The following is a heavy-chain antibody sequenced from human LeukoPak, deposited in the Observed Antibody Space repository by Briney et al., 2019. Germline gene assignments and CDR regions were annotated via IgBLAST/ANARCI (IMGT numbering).Heavy chain of an antibody. Sequence: GGSLRLSCAASGFTFSSYVMSWVRQAPGEGLEWGSAIMGSGGSTYYADSGKGRFTISRDNSRNTLYLQMNSLRAEDTAVYYCARDRTAYSYGTLFDYWGQGTLVTVSS. CDR2: IMGSGGST. J-gene: IGHJ4*02. V-gene: IGHV3-23*01. CDR3: ARDRTAYSYGTLFDY. D-gene: IGHD5-12*01. CDR1: GFTFSSYV.